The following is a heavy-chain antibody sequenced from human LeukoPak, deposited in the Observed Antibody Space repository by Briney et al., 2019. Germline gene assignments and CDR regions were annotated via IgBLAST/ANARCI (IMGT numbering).Heavy chain of an antibody. Sequence: GGSLRLSCAASGFTFSSYAMHWVRQAPGKGLEWVAVISYDGSNKYYADSVKGRFTISRDNSKNTLYLQMNSLRAEDTAVYYCARDTGSYYEYYFDYWGQGTLVTVSS. J-gene: IGHJ4*02. CDR1: GFTFSSYA. D-gene: IGHD1-26*01. V-gene: IGHV3-30*04. CDR2: ISYDGSNK. CDR3: ARDTGSYYEYYFDY.